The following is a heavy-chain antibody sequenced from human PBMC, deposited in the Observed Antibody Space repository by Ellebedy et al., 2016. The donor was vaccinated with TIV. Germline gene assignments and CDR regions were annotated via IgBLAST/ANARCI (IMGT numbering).Heavy chain of an antibody. D-gene: IGHD4-17*01. CDR2: ISQDGSEK. V-gene: IGHV3-7*01. Sequence: PGGSLRLSCAASGFSFRNYWMGWVRQAPGKGLEWVANISQDGSEKYYVDPVQGRFTVSRDNAQNSLYLQMNSLRVEDTAVYYCARRASYGDYAVQVNSWFDPWGQGTLVTVSS. CDR1: GFSFRNYW. J-gene: IGHJ5*02. CDR3: ARRASYGDYAVQVNSWFDP.